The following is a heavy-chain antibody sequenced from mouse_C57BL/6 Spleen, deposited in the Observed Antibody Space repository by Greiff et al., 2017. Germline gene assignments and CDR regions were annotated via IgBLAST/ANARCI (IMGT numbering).Heavy chain of an antibody. Sequence: VQLQQPGAELVKPGASVKLSCKASGYTFTSYWMQWVKQRPGQGLEWIGEIDPSDSSTNYNQKFKGMATLTVDTSSSTAYMQLSSLTSEDSAVYYCASHYGSSLYAMDYWGQGTSVTVSS. CDR2: IDPSDSST. CDR3: ASHYGSSLYAMDY. D-gene: IGHD1-1*01. CDR1: GYTFTSYW. V-gene: IGHV1-50*01. J-gene: IGHJ4*01.